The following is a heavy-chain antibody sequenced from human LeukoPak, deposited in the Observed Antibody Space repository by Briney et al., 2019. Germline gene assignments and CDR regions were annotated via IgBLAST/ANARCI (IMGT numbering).Heavy chain of an antibody. CDR3: AKDRVGATGGFDY. CDR1: GFTFSSYS. D-gene: IGHD1-26*01. V-gene: IGHV3-21*04. J-gene: IGHJ4*02. CDR2: ISSSSSYI. Sequence: PGGSLRLSCAASGFTFSSYSMNWVRQAPGKGLEWVSSISSSSSYIYYADSVKGRFTISRDNAKNTLYLQMNSLRAEDTAVYYCAKDRVGATGGFDYWGQGTLVTVSS.